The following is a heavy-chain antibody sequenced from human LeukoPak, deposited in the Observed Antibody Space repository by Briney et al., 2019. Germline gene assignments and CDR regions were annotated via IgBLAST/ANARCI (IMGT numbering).Heavy chain of an antibody. D-gene: IGHD1-14*01. CDR1: GGSISSYY. V-gene: IGHV4-59*08. Sequence: SETLSLTCTVSGGSISSYYWNWIRQPPRKGLEREGYIYYSASTNPTHYLKSPVTISVATSKYPFSLKLSSATAADTAVYSCARHVRTDYYYSGMDVWGPATTVTVSS. CDR2: IYYSAST. CDR3: ARHVRTDYYYSGMDV. J-gene: IGHJ6*02.